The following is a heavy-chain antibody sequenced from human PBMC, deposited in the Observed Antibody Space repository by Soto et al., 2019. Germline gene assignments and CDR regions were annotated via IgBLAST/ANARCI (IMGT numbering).Heavy chain of an antibody. CDR3: ARAPDILTGYPPYYGMDV. CDR1: GGSINSGGYY. V-gene: IGHV4-31*03. J-gene: IGHJ6*02. Sequence: QVQLQESGPGLVKPSQTLSLTCTVSGGSINSGGYYWSWIRQHPGKGLEWIGYIYYSGSTYYNPSLKSRVTLSVDTSKNQFSLKVSSVTAADTAVYYCARAPDILTGYPPYYGMDVWGQGTTVTVSS. CDR2: IYYSGST. D-gene: IGHD3-9*01.